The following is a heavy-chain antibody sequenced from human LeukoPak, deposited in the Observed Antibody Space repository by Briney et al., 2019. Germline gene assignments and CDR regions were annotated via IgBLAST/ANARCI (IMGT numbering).Heavy chain of an antibody. D-gene: IGHD6-6*01. CDR3: ARACIAARPPSYYYYMDV. Sequence: SETLSLTCTVSGGSISSGTYYWSWIRQPAGKGLEWIGRIYSSGGTKYNPSLKSRVTISVDTSKNQFSLKLSSVTAADTAVYYCARACIAARPPSYYYYMDVWGKGTTVTVSS. V-gene: IGHV4-61*02. CDR1: GGSISSGTYY. CDR2: IYSSGGT. J-gene: IGHJ6*03.